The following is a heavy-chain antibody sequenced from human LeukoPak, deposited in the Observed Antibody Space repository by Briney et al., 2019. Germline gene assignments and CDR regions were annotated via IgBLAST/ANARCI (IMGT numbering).Heavy chain of an antibody. CDR1: GYTFTSHY. J-gene: IGHJ4*02. CDR3: ASGSDPYYFDY. CDR2: INSSGDYT. Sequence: WASVKVSCKASGYTFTSHYMHWVRQAPGQGLEWMGTINSSGDYTSYAQKFQGRVTMTRDTSTSTLYMELSGLRSEDTAVYYCASGSDPYYFDYWGQGTLVTVSS. V-gene: IGHV1-46*01.